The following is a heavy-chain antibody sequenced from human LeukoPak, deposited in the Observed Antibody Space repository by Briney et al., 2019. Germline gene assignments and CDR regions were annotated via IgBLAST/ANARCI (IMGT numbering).Heavy chain of an antibody. J-gene: IGHJ3*02. CDR3: ARYIVVVPAAAIAYAFDI. Sequence: KTSETLSLTCTVSGGSLSSTNNYWGWIRQPPGKGLEWIGSIYYSGSTYYNPSLKSRVTISVDTSKNQFSLKLSSVTAADTAVYYCARYIVVVPAAAIAYAFDIWGQGTMVTVSS. CDR1: GGSLSSTNNY. D-gene: IGHD2-2*01. V-gene: IGHV4-39*01. CDR2: IYYSGST.